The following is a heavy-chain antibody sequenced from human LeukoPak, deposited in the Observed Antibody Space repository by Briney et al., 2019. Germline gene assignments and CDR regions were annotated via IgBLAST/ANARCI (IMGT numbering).Heavy chain of an antibody. D-gene: IGHD1-26*01. CDR1: GDSLSSGTFY. V-gene: IGHV4-61*02. Sequence: SQTLSLTCTVSGDSLSSGTFYWSWIRQSAGKGLEWIGRIYSSGSTNYNPSLKSRATISADTSKNQFSLKLTSVTAADTAVYYCASTYSWGGAFDIWGQGTMVAVSS. CDR2: IYSSGST. J-gene: IGHJ3*02. CDR3: ASTYSWGGAFDI.